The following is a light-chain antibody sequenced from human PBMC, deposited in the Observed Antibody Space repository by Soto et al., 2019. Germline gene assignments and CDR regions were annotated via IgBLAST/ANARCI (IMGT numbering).Light chain of an antibody. CDR3: QHYGRSSWT. J-gene: IGKJ1*01. CDR2: GAS. Sequence: DIELTQSPGTLSLSPGERVTLSCRASQTVRSGFVAWYQQKPGQAPRLLIYGASTRATGIPVRFSGSGSGTYFTLTISSLEPEDLAVYYCQHYGRSSWTFGQGTKVEIK. V-gene: IGKV3-20*01. CDR1: QTVRSGF.